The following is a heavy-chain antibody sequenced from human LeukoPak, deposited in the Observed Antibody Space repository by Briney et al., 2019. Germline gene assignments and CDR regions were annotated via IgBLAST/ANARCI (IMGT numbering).Heavy chain of an antibody. Sequence: GGSLRLSCAASGFTFSGSAMHWVRQASGKGLEWVARVRSKDNGYATSYSASVRGRFTISRDDSKNMAYLQMDSLKTEDTAVYFCSRTSDAAWYFNLWGRGTLVTVSS. D-gene: IGHD6-25*01. V-gene: IGHV3-73*01. CDR1: GFTFSGSA. CDR3: SRTSDAAWYFNL. CDR2: VRSKDNGYAT. J-gene: IGHJ2*01.